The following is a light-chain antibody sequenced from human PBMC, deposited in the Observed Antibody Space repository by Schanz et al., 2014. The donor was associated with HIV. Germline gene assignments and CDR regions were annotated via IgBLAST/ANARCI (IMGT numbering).Light chain of an antibody. CDR1: QSVGGSQ. Sequence: EIVMTQSPATLSVSPGDRATLSCRASQSVGGSQLAWFQLKRGQPPRLLIYATSFRAAGIPDRFSGTGSGTDFTLTISSLEPEDFAVYYCQQYGSSFGPGTKVEIK. CDR3: QQYGSS. J-gene: IGKJ3*01. V-gene: IGKV3-20*01. CDR2: ATS.